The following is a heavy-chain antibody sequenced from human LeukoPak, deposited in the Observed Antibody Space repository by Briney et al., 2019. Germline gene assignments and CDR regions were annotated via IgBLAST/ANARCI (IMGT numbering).Heavy chain of an antibody. Sequence: PSETLSLTCTVSGGSISSYYWSWIRQPAGKGLEWIGRIYTSGSTNYNTSLKSRVTMSVDTSKNQFSLKLSSVTAADTAVYYCARETWMQLWLPFDFWGQGTLVTVSS. J-gene: IGHJ4*02. CDR3: ARETWMQLWLPFDF. D-gene: IGHD5-18*01. V-gene: IGHV4-4*07. CDR2: IYTSGST. CDR1: GGSISSYY.